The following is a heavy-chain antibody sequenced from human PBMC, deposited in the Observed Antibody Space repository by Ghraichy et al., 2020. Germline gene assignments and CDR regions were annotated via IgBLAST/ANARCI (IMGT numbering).Heavy chain of an antibody. V-gene: IGHV4-59*01. CDR1: GGSISSYY. CDR2: IYYSGST. D-gene: IGHD6-13*01. J-gene: IGHJ6*02. CDR3: ARIPAAGPDLYGMDV. Sequence: SETLSLTCTVSGGSISSYYWSWIRQPPGKGLEWIGYIYYSGSTNYNPSLKSRVTISVDTSKNQFSLNLSSVTAADTAVYYCARIPAAGPDLYGMDVWGQGTTVTVSS.